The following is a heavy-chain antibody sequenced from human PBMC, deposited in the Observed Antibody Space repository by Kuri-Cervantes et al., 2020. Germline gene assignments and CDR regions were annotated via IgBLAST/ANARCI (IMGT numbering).Heavy chain of an antibody. Sequence: SETLSLTCTVSGGSISSYYWSWIRQPAGKGLEWIGRIYTSGSTNYNPSLKSRVTMSVDTSKNQFSLKLSSVTAADTAVYYCARAARSSGTYYNWFDPWGQGTLVTVSS. CDR3: ARAARSSGTYYNWFDP. D-gene: IGHD3-22*01. V-gene: IGHV4-4*07. CDR2: IYTSGST. CDR1: GGSISSYY. J-gene: IGHJ5*02.